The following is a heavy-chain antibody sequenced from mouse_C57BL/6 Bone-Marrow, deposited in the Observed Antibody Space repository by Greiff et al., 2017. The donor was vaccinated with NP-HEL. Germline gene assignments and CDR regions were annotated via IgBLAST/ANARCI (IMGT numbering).Heavy chain of an antibody. Sequence: QVQLQQPGAELVKPGASVKLSCKASGYTFTSYWMHWVKQRPGQGLEWIGMIHPNSGSTNYNEKFKSKATLTVDKSSSTAYMQLSSLTSEDSAVYYCARAFTTVVVQGYFDVWGTGTTVTVSS. CDR3: ARAFTTVVVQGYFDV. V-gene: IGHV1-64*01. D-gene: IGHD1-1*01. J-gene: IGHJ1*03. CDR2: IHPNSGST. CDR1: GYTFTSYW.